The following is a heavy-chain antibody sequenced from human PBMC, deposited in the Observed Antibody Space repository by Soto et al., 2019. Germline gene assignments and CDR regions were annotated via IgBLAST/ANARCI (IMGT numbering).Heavy chain of an antibody. CDR2: ISYDGSNQ. J-gene: IGHJ4*02. Sequence: QVQLVESGGGVVQPGRSLRLSCAASGFAFSNFALHWVRQAPAMGLESVAAISYDGSNQYYADSVKGRFTISRDNSKNSRYMQMNRLRVEDTAVYYCAREMGGGYYETFDYWGQGTLVTVSS. CDR3: AREMGGGYYETFDY. V-gene: IGHV3-30-3*01. CDR1: GFAFSNFA. D-gene: IGHD3-16*01.